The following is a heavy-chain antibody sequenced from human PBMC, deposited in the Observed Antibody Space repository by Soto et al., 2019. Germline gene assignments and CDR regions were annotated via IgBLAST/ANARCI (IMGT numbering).Heavy chain of an antibody. CDR1: GGTFSSYA. V-gene: IGHV1-69*13. D-gene: IGHD3-22*01. CDR3: ARDIYYYDSSGYYDY. Sequence: ASVKVSCKASGGTFSSYAISWVRQAPGQGLEWMGGIIPIFGTANYAQKFQGRVTITADESTSTAYMELSSLRCEDTAVYYCARDIYYYDSSGYYDYWGQGTLVTVSS. CDR2: IIPIFGTA. J-gene: IGHJ4*02.